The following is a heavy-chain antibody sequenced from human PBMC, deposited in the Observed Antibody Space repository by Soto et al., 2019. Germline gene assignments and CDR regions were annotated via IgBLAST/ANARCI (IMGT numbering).Heavy chain of an antibody. V-gene: IGHV3-23*01. CDR1: GFTFSSYA. CDR2: ITGSGGST. D-gene: IGHD1-26*01. J-gene: IGHJ4*02. CDR3: AKDPQWELLKGDSIDY. Sequence: LRLSCAASGFTFSSYAMSWVRQAPGKGLEWVSAITGSGGSTYYADSVKGRFTISRDNSKNTLYLQMNSLRAEDTAVYYCAKDPQWELLKGDSIDYWGQGTLVTVSS.